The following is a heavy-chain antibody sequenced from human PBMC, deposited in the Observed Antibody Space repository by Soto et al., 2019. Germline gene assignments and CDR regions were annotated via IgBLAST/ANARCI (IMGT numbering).Heavy chain of an antibody. D-gene: IGHD1-1*01. J-gene: IGHJ5*02. Sequence: QVQLVQSGAEVKKPGASVKVSFKASGYTFSTYGFSWVRQAPGQGLEWMGWIGADNGDTNYAQNFQGRVTMTTDTSTTTSYMELRSLTSDDTAVYFCARDWKGAEGFDPWGQGTLVTVS. CDR3: ARDWKGAEGFDP. CDR2: IGADNGDT. V-gene: IGHV1-18*01. CDR1: GYTFSTYG.